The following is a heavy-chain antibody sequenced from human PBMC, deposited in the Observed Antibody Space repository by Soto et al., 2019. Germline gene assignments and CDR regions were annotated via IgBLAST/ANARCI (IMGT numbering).Heavy chain of an antibody. CDR1: GYTFTSYG. J-gene: IGHJ6*02. D-gene: IGHD6-13*01. CDR3: ALLAAADESGYGMDV. CDR2: ISAYNGNT. V-gene: IGHV1-18*01. Sequence: QVQLVQSGAEVKKPGASVKVSCKASGYTFTSYGISWVRQAPGQGLEWMGWISAYNGNTNYAQKRQGRVTMTTDTSTSTAYMELRSLRSDDTAVYYCALLAAADESGYGMDVWGQGTTVTVSS.